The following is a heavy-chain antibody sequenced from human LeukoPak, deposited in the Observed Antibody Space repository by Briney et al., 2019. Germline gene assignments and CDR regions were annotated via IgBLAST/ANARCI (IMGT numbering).Heavy chain of an antibody. V-gene: IGHV4-61*02. CDR3: ARENYYDSSGYLFDY. J-gene: IGHJ4*02. D-gene: IGHD3-22*01. Sequence: SQTLSLTCTVSGGSISSGSYYWGWNRQPPGKGLEWIGRIYTSGSTNYNPSLKSRVTISVNTSKNQFSLKLSSVTAADTAVYYCARENYYDSSGYLFDYWGQGTLVTVSS. CDR1: GGSISSGSYY. CDR2: IYTSGST.